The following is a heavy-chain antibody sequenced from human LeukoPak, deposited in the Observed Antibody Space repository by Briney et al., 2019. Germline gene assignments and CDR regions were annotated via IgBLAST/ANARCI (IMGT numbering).Heavy chain of an antibody. CDR1: GFTFSNAW. V-gene: IGHV3-15*01. CDR2: IKSKTDGGTT. Sequence: GGSLRLSCAASGFTFSNAWMSWVRQAPGKGLEWVGRIKSKTDGGTTDYAAPVKGRFTISRDDSKNTLYLQMNSLKTEDTAVYYCTTLHIRGYSYGSTLGGYFDYWGQGTLVTVSS. D-gene: IGHD5-18*01. J-gene: IGHJ4*02. CDR3: TTLHIRGYSYGSTLGGYFDY.